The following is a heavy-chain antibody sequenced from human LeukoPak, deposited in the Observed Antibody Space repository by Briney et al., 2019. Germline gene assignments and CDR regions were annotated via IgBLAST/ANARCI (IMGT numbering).Heavy chain of an antibody. Sequence: GESLRLSCAASGFTFSSYSMSWVRQAPGKGLEWVSSISSSSSYIYYADSVKGRFTISRDNAKNSLYLQMNSLRAEDTAVYYCARDGTGTTGYYYYYMDVWGKGTTVTVSS. D-gene: IGHD1-1*01. CDR3: ARDGTGTTGYYYYYMDV. CDR2: ISSSSSYI. V-gene: IGHV3-21*01. J-gene: IGHJ6*03. CDR1: GFTFSSYS.